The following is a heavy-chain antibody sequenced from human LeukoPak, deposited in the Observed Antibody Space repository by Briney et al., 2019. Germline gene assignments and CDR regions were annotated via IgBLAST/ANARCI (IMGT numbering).Heavy chain of an antibody. CDR2: ILSDGSNK. CDR1: GLSFSSYG. J-gene: IGHJ4*02. CDR3: AKDRRDGYNYLFDY. V-gene: IGHV3-30*18. D-gene: IGHD5-24*01. Sequence: GGSLRLSRAASGLSFSSYGMHWVRQAPGKGQEWVAVILSDGSNKYYADSVEGRFTISGDNSKNTLYLQMNSLRAEDTAVYYCAKDRRDGYNYLFDYWGQGTLVTVSS.